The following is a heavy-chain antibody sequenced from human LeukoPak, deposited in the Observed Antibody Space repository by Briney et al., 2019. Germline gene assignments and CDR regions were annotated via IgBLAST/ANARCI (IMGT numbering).Heavy chain of an antibody. V-gene: IGHV4-39*07. CDR1: GGSISSSSYY. CDR2: IYYSGST. Sequence: SETLSLTCTVSGGSISSSSYYWGWIRQPPGKGLEWIGSIYYSGSTYYNPSLKSRVTISVDTSKNQFSLKLSSVTAADTAVYYCARDRWELQSYYFDYWGQGTLVTVSS. J-gene: IGHJ4*02. CDR3: ARDRWELQSYYFDY. D-gene: IGHD1-26*01.